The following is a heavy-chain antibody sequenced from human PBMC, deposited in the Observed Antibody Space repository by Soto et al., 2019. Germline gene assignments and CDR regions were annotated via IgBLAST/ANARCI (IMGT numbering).Heavy chain of an antibody. CDR3: ARELVRASRYDLIQYYYGMDV. J-gene: IGHJ6*02. CDR1: GFTLSSYW. Sequence: PGGSLRLSCEASGFTLSSYWMSWIRQAPGKGLEWVANTRQDGGQSYLVDSVQGRFTISRDNSKNTLYLQMNSLRAEDTAVYYCARELVRASRYDLIQYYYGMDVWGQGTTVTVSS. V-gene: IGHV3-7*01. D-gene: IGHD3-10*02. CDR2: TRQDGGQS.